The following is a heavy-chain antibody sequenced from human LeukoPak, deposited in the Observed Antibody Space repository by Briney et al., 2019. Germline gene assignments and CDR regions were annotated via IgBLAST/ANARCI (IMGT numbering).Heavy chain of an antibody. Sequence: ASVKVSCKASGYTFTGYYMHWVRQAPGQGLEWMGWINPNSGGTNYAQKFQGRVTMTRDTSISTAYMELSRLRSEDTAMYYCARRYCSGGGCPNDYWGQGTLVTVSS. V-gene: IGHV1-2*02. CDR3: ARRYCSGGGCPNDY. J-gene: IGHJ4*02. CDR1: GYTFTGYY. D-gene: IGHD2-15*01. CDR2: INPNSGGT.